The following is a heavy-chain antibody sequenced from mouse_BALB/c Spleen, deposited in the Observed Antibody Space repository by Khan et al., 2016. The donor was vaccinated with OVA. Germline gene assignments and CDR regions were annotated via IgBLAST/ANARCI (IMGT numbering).Heavy chain of an antibody. CDR2: ISSGSNKI. J-gene: IGHJ4*01. Sequence: EVKLEVSGGGLVQPGGSRKLSCAASGFTFSSFGMHWVRQAPEKGLEWVAYISSGSNKIYYADTVKGRFTISRDNPKNTLLLRMTSLVSVNTAMYYGARGEAYYRYDYTMDYWGQGASVTVAS. CDR3: ARGEAYYRYDYTMDY. CDR1: GFTFSSFG. D-gene: IGHD2-14*01. V-gene: IGHV5-17*02.